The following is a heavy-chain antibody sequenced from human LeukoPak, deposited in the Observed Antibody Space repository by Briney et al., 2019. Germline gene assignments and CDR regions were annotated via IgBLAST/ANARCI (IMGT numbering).Heavy chain of an antibody. V-gene: IGHV3-74*01. CDR1: GFTFSSYW. CDR2: LKSDGSTT. CDR3: ARLSGGSFTDY. Sequence: PGGSLRLSCAASGFTFSSYWMHWVRQAPGKGLVWVSRLKSDGSTTSYADSVKGRFTISRDNAKNTLYLQMNSLRAEDTAVYYCARLSGGSFTDYWGRGTLVTVSS. D-gene: IGHD2-8*02. J-gene: IGHJ4*02.